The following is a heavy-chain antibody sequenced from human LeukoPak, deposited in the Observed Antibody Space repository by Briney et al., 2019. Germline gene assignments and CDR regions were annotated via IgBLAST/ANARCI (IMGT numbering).Heavy chain of an antibody. J-gene: IGHJ6*03. D-gene: IGHD2-2*01. CDR3: ARVVPGYYYYMDV. V-gene: IGHV4-59*01. CDR2: IYYSGST. CDR1: GGSISSYY. Sequence: SETLSLTCTVSGGSISSYYWSWIRQPPGKGLEWIGYIYYSGSTNYNPSLKSRVTISVDTSKNQFSLKLSSVTAADTAVYYCARVVPGYYYYMDVWGKGTTVTVSS.